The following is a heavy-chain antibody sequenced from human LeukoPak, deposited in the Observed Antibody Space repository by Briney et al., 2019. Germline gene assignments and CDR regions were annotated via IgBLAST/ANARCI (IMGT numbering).Heavy chain of an antibody. J-gene: IGHJ4*02. CDR2: IGNTET. D-gene: IGHD2-21*01. V-gene: IGHV3-23*01. CDR1: GFPFETNA. Sequence: PGGSLRLSCATSGFPFETNAMSWVRQAPGKGLEWVATIGNTETFYADSVTGRFTISRDNSKNTVNLQMNRLRVEDTAIYYCAKDWIQFNRVFDCSHSWGQGTLVTVSS. CDR3: AKDWIQFNRVFDCSHS.